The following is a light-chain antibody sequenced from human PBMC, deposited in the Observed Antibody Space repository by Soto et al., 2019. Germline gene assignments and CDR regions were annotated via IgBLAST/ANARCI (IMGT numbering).Light chain of an antibody. V-gene: IGLV2-14*03. CDR3: SSYTSSSTLV. CDR1: SSDVGGYNY. Sequence: QSALTQPASVSGSPGQSITISCTGTSSDVGGYNYVSWYQQHPGKAPKLIIYDVSNRPSGVSDRFSGSKSGNTASLTISGLQVGDEADYYCSSYTSSSTLVFVGGTKLTVL. J-gene: IGLJ2*01. CDR2: DVS.